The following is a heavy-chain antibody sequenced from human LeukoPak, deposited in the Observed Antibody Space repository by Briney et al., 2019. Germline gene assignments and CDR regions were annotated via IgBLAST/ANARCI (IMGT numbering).Heavy chain of an antibody. V-gene: IGHV1-18*01. Sequence: GASVKVSCKASGYTFTIYGISWVRQAPGQGLEWMGWISAYNGNTNYAQKFQGRVTMTTDTSTNTVYMELRSLRSDDTAVYYCARDQWTEYSSSWYGVNWFDPWGQGTLVTVSS. CDR3: ARDQWTEYSSSWYGVNWFDP. J-gene: IGHJ5*02. D-gene: IGHD6-13*01. CDR2: ISAYNGNT. CDR1: GYTFTIYG.